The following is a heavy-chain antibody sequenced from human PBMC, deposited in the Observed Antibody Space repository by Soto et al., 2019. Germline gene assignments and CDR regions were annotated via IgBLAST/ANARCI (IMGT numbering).Heavy chain of an antibody. Sequence: ASVKVSCKASGYTFTSYYMHWVRQAPGQGLEWLGIINPSGGSTSYAQKFQGRVTMTRDTSTSTVYMELSSLRSEDTAVYYCARGDYYDILTGYYIVRPYDYWGQGTLVNVSS. D-gene: IGHD3-9*01. CDR2: INPSGGST. J-gene: IGHJ4*02. CDR1: GYTFTSYY. CDR3: ARGDYYDILTGYYIVRPYDY. V-gene: IGHV1-46*03.